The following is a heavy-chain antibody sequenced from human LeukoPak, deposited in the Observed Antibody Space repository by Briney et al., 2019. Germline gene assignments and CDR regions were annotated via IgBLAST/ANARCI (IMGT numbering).Heavy chain of an antibody. CDR1: GFTFSSYW. CDR3: AKNLAGGTPGMGIDF. J-gene: IGHJ4*02. V-gene: IGHV3-7*01. CDR2: IKHDASEK. D-gene: IGHD2-15*01. Sequence: PGGSLRLSCAASGFTFSSYWMSSVRQAPGKGLECVANIKHDASEKYFMESLKGRFTISRDNAKNSLYLQMNSLRAEDTAVYYCAKNLAGGTPGMGIDFWGQGTLVTVSS.